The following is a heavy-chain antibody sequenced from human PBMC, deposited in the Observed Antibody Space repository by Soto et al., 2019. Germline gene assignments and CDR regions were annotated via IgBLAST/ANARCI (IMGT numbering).Heavy chain of an antibody. J-gene: IGHJ4*02. D-gene: IGHD1-26*01. V-gene: IGHV3-23*01. CDR1: GFIFSTYA. Sequence: EVQLLESGGGLVQPGGSLRLSCAASGFIFSTYAMNWVRQAPGKGLEWVSSISSSGSSTYYADSVKGRFTISRDISKNTLYLQMSSLRAEDTAVYYCAIDALQWELLCYWGQGTLVTVSS. CDR3: AIDALQWELLCY. CDR2: ISSSGSST.